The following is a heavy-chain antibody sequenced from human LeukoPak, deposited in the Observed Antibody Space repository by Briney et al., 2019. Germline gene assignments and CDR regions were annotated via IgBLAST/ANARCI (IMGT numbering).Heavy chain of an antibody. J-gene: IGHJ6*04. Sequence: SQTLSLTCAISGDSVSSNSAAWNWIRQSPSRGLEWLGRTYYRSKWYNDYAVSVKSRITISPDTSKNQFSLHLNSVTPEDTAVYFCARGAGSAAGTLDPLNGSDVWGRGTTVSVSS. CDR3: ARGAGSAAGTLDPLNGSDV. CDR2: TYYRSKWYN. CDR1: GDSVSSNSAA. D-gene: IGHD6-13*01. V-gene: IGHV6-1*01.